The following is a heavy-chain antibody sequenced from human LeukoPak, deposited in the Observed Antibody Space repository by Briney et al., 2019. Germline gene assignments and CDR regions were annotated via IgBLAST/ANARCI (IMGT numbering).Heavy chain of an antibody. CDR1: GYTFTGYW. V-gene: IGHV1-2*02. CDR2: INPNSGGT. J-gene: IGHJ6*03. Sequence: ASVKVSCKAFGYTFTGYWMHWVRQAPGQGPEWMGWINPNSGGTNYAQKFQGRVTMTRDTSISTAYMELSRLRSDDTAMYYCARGVPGAYCYYYMDVWGKGTTVTVSS. D-gene: IGHD7-27*01. CDR3: ARGVPGAYCYYYMDV.